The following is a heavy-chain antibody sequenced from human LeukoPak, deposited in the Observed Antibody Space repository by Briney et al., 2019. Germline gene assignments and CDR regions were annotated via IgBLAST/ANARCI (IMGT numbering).Heavy chain of an antibody. J-gene: IGHJ4*02. CDR1: GFSLGTYS. Sequence: GGSLRLSCAASGFSLGTYSMDWVRRPPGEGLEWVSSISSSSKYILYADPVRGRFTISRDNAKNSLFLQMNSLRAEDTAVYFCAREGIAVSGSDLWGQGTLVTVSS. CDR2: ISSSSKYI. D-gene: IGHD2-21*01. V-gene: IGHV3-21*01. CDR3: AREGIAVSGSDL.